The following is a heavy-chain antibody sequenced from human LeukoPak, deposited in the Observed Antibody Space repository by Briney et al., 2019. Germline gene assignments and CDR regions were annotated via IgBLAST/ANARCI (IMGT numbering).Heavy chain of an antibody. J-gene: IGHJ5*02. CDR1: GYTFTGYY. Sequence: ASVKVSCKASGYTFTGYYMHWVRQAPGQRLEWMGWINPNSGVTNYAQSFQGRVTMTRDTSINTAYMELSRLRSDDTAVYYCARAQLALELLPFDPWGQGTLVTVSS. CDR2: INPNSGVT. CDR3: ARAQLALELLPFDP. V-gene: IGHV1-2*02. D-gene: IGHD1-7*01.